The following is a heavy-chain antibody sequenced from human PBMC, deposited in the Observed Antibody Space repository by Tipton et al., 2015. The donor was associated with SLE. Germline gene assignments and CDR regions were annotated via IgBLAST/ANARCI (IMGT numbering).Heavy chain of an antibody. D-gene: IGHD3-10*01. CDR3: ARGYGSGAPGSGNWFDP. Sequence: QSGPEVKKPGASVKVSCKSSGYTFTTYYLHWVRQAPGQGLEWMGMIDPDGGGTDYAQKFQGRVTMTRDMSTSTVYLELSSLRSEDTAVYYCARGYGSGAPGSGNWFDPWGQGTLVTVSS. J-gene: IGHJ5*02. CDR2: IDPDGGGT. V-gene: IGHV1-46*01. CDR1: GYTFTTYY.